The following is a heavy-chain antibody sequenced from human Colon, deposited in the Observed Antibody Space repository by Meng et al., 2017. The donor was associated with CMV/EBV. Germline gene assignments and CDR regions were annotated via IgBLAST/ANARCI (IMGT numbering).Heavy chain of an antibody. V-gene: IGHV3-7*01. Sequence: GESLKISCAASGFTFYDAWMTWVRQAPGKGLEWVANIKEDGTGQWYVDSVKGRFTISRDDAKKSVYLQMNSLRAEDTAVYYCVRYANSQYGMDVWGQGTTVTVSS. CDR1: GFTFYDAW. J-gene: IGHJ6*02. CDR3: VRYANSQYGMDV. CDR2: IKEDGTGQ. D-gene: IGHD2-21*01.